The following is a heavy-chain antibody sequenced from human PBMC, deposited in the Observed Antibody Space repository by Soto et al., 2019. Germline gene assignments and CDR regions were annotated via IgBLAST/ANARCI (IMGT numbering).Heavy chain of an antibody. CDR2: ISYDGSFV. CDR1: GFTFRDYG. J-gene: IGHJ6*02. Sequence: PGGSLRLSFVVPGFTFRDYGFHWVRQAPGKGLDWVAAISYDGSFVYYADSVRGRFTISRDNSRNTLGLQMNTLRHEDTAVYYCAKERGRNRNFAMDVWGQGTSVTVSS. V-gene: IGHV3-30*18. CDR3: AKERGRNRNFAMDV. D-gene: IGHD1-1*01.